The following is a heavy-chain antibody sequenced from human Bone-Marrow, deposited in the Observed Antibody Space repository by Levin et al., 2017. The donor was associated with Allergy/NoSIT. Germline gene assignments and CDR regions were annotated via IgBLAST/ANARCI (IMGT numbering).Heavy chain of an antibody. V-gene: IGHV4-34*01. J-gene: IGHJ4*02. CDR2: INHSGST. D-gene: IGHD2-15*01. CDR3: ARGSRDSIVVVVAATFDY. CDR1: GGSFSGYY. Sequence: PSETLSLTCAVYGGSFSGYYWSWIRQPPGKGLEWIGEINHSGSTNYNPSLKSRVTISVDTSKNQFSLKLSSVTAADTAVYYCARGSRDSIVVVVAATFDYWGQGTLVTVSS.